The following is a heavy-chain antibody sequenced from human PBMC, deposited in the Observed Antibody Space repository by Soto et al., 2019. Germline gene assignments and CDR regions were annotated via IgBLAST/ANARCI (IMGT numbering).Heavy chain of an antibody. CDR1: GFTFSSYA. D-gene: IGHD1-1*01. CDR2: ISYDGSNK. V-gene: IGHV3-30-3*01. CDR3: ARIYREPYFDY. J-gene: IGHJ4*02. Sequence: LRLSCAASGFTFSSYAMHWVRQAPGKGLEWVAVISYDGSNKYYADSVKGRFTISRDNSKNTLYLQMNSLRAEDTAVYYCARIYREPYFDYWGQGTLVTVSS.